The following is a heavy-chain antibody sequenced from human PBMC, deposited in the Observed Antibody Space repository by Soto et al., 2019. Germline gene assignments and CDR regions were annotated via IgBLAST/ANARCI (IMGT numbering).Heavy chain of an antibody. CDR1: GGSISSTNW. CDR2: VYHTGST. CDR3: ATLPPRIVVVVLPIPS. V-gene: IGHV4-4*02. J-gene: IGHJ4*02. D-gene: IGHD2-15*01. Sequence: QVQLQQSGPRLARPSGTLSLTCVVSGGSISSTNWWTWVRQTPGKGLEWIGEVYHTGSTKYNPSLNNRFTLPLDKSNNQFSLNLKSVTAADTAVYYCATLPPRIVVVVLPIPSWGQGTLVTVSS.